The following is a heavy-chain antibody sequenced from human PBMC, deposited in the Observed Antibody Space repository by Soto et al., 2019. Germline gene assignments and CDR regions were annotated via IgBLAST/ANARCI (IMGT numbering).Heavy chain of an antibody. D-gene: IGHD3-3*01. CDR2: IYWDDDK. Sequence: QITLNESGPTQVKPRQTLTLTCTFSGFSLTTSGVGVGWIRQSPGKAPEWLALIYWDDDKRSSPSLKSRLTITKDPSKTQVVLTMADLDPADTATYYCAHRVLRTVFGLVTTTAIYFDFWGQGTPVAVSS. V-gene: IGHV2-5*02. J-gene: IGHJ4*02. CDR3: AHRVLRTVFGLVTTTAIYFDF. CDR1: GFSLTTSGVG.